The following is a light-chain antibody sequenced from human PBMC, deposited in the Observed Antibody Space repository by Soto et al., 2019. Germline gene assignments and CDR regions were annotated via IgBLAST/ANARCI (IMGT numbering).Light chain of an antibody. CDR3: ETWDCNTRV. Sequence: QPVLTQSSSASASLGSSVKLTCTLSSGHSSYIIAWHQQQPGKAPRYLMKLEGSGSYNKRSGVPDRFSGSSSGADRYLTISNLQFEDEADYYCETWDCNTRVFGGGTKLTVL. CDR2: LEGSGSY. J-gene: IGLJ3*02. CDR1: SGHSSYI. V-gene: IGLV4-60*02.